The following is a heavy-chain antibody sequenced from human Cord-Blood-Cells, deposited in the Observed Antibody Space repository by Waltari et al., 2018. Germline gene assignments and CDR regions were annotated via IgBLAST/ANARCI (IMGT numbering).Heavy chain of an antibody. V-gene: IGHV1-69*04. CDR3: ARLHYYDSSGYYYWYFDL. Sequence: QVQLVQSGAEVKKPGSSVKVSCKASGGTFSSYAISCVRQAPGQGLEWMGGISPILGIANYAQKFQGRVTITADESTSTAYMELSSLRSEDTAVYYCARLHYYDSSGYYYWYFDLWGRGTLVTVSS. D-gene: IGHD3-22*01. J-gene: IGHJ2*01. CDR2: ISPILGIA. CDR1: GGTFSSYA.